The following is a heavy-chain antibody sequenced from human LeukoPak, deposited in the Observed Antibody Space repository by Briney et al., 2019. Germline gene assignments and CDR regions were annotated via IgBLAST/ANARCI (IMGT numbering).Heavy chain of an antibody. V-gene: IGHV3-48*03. CDR1: GFTFSSYE. CDR2: ISSSGSTI. Sequence: PGGSLRLSCAASGFTFSSYEMNWVRQAPGKGLEWVSYISSSGSTIYYADSVKGRFTISRDNSKNSLYLQMNSLRTEDTALYYCAKGGYYYDSSGYYADYWGQGTLVTVSS. D-gene: IGHD3-22*01. CDR3: AKGGYYYDSSGYYADY. J-gene: IGHJ4*02.